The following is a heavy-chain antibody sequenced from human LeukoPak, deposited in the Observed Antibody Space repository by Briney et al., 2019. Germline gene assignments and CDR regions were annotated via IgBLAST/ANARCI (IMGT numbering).Heavy chain of an antibody. J-gene: IGHJ2*01. CDR2: INWDGGST. Sequence: GGSLRLSCAASGFTFDDYGMSWVRQAPGKGLEWVSGINWDGGSTGYADSVKGRFTISRDNAKNSLYLQMNSLRAEDTALYYCAREGFCGGDCPGYFDLWGRGTLVTVSS. V-gene: IGHV3-20*04. D-gene: IGHD2-21*02. CDR1: GFTFDDYG. CDR3: AREGFCGGDCPGYFDL.